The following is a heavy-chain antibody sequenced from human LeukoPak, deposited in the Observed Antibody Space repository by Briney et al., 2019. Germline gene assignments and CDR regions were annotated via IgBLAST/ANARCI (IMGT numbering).Heavy chain of an antibody. D-gene: IGHD4-23*01. J-gene: IGHJ4*02. CDR2: TVAGYSET. CDR1: GFTISGHA. CDR3: VKDFCRGGNCPFPFFDS. Sequence: GGSLRLSCVASGFTISGHAMRWVRQAPAKGLEWVSITVAGYSETHYADSVRGWFTISRDDSSNTLSLEMNSLRADDTGTYYCVKDFCRGGNCPFPFFDSWGQGTVVTVSS. V-gene: IGHV3-23*01.